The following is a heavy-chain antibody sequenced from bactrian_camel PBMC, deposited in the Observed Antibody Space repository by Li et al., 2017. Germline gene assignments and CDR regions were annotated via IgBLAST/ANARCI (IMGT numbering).Heavy chain of an antibody. CDR3: AHSQWWLREDVWYNRVHYQT. D-gene: IGHD6*01. CDR1: GYTYNRAC. CDR2: ICTRGTVQEY. Sequence: HVQLVESGGGLAQAGGSLRLSCAASGYTYNRACMGWFRQAPGKEREGVASICTRGTVQEYYYNDSMKDQCIISQDRAKTTVYLKMKSLKPEDTGIYYRAHSQWWLREDVWYNRVHYQTWGQGTQVTVS. J-gene: IGHJ4*01. V-gene: IGHV3S6*01.